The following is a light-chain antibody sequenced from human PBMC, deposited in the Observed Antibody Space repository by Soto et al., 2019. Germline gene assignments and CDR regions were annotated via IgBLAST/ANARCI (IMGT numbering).Light chain of an antibody. CDR2: GAS. J-gene: IGKJ5*01. V-gene: IGKV3-20*01. CDR1: QGVSSSY. CDR3: QQYSSSPRIT. Sequence: EAVLTQSPGTLYLSSGERATLSCRASQGVSSSYLAWYQQKPGQAPRLLIYGASSRATGIPDRFSGSGSGTDFTLTISRLQPEDFAVYYCQQYSSSPRITFGQGTKVEIK.